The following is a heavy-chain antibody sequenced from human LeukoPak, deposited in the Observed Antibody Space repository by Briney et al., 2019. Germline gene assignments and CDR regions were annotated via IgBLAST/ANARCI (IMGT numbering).Heavy chain of an antibody. J-gene: IGHJ4*02. V-gene: IGHV3-48*01. CDR2: ISSGSTTM. CDR3: AKSGENYYDSSGYFY. D-gene: IGHD3-22*01. CDR1: GFTFSSYG. Sequence: GGSLRLSCAASGFTFSSYGMNWVRQAPGKGLEWISYISSGSTTMYYADSVKGRFTISRDNSKNTLYLQMNSLRAEDTAVYYCAKSGENYYDSSGYFYWGQGTLDTVSS.